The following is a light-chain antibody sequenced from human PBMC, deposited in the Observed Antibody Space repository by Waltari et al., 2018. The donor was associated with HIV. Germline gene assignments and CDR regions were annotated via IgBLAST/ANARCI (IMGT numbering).Light chain of an antibody. J-gene: IGLJ3*02. CDR1: ASSLRDTTF. CDR3: SAFVASSSWV. V-gene: IGLV2-11*01. CDR2: DVE. Sequence: SALTQPRSVSGSPGQSVSISCTGAASSLRDTTFVSWYQQHAGRVPRVLLLDVEKRPSDVPGRFSASKSGDTASLTISGLQPDDEALYFCSAFVASSSWVFGGGTQL.